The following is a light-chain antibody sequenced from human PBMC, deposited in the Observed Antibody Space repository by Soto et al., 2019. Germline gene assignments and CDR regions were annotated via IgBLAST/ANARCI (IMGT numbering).Light chain of an antibody. CDR1: SSNIGSHT. Sequence: QSVLTQPHSASGTPGQTIAISCSGGSSNIGSHTVNWYQQLPGTAPRLLIYSNTQRPSGVPDRFSCSKSDTSASLANSGLQSEYEGDYYCAAWDDSLNGVVFGGETKLTVL. J-gene: IGLJ2*01. CDR2: SNT. CDR3: AAWDDSLNGVV. V-gene: IGLV1-44*01.